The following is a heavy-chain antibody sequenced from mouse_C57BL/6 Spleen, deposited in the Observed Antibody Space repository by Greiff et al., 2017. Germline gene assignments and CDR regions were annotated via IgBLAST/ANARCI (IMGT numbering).Heavy chain of an antibody. D-gene: IGHD3-2*02. CDR3: ARGDSSGYWFAY. CDR2: IYPGSGTT. Sequence: VKLQQSGAELVRPGASVKLSCKASGYTFTDYYINWVTQRPGQRLEWIARIYPGSGTTYYNEKFKGKATLTAEKSSSTAYMQLSSLTSEDSAVYFCARGDSSGYWFAYWGQGTLVTVSA. V-gene: IGHV1-76*01. J-gene: IGHJ3*01. CDR1: GYTFTDYY.